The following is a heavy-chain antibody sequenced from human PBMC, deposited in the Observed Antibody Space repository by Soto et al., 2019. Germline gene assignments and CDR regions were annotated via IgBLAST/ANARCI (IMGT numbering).Heavy chain of an antibody. CDR2: ISSSSTYI. CDR1: GFTFSSYS. D-gene: IGHD3-22*01. CDR3: ARSSGSYRPFDS. V-gene: IGHV3-21*01. J-gene: IGHJ4*02. Sequence: GGSLRLSCAASGFTFSSYSMNWVRQAPGKGLEWVSSISSSSTYIYYADSVKGRFTISRDNAKNSVYLQMDSLRVEDTGIYYCARSSGSYRPFDSWGQGTLVTVSS.